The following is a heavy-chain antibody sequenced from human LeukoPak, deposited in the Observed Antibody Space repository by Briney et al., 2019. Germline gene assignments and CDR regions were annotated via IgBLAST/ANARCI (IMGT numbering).Heavy chain of an antibody. V-gene: IGHV3-74*01. Sequence: GGSLRLSCAASGFTFSSYWMHWVRQAPGKGLVWVSRINSDGSSTNYADSVKGRFTISRDNAKNTLYLQMNSLRAEDTAVYYCARSVSDYGYYGMDVWGQGTTVTVSS. J-gene: IGHJ6*02. D-gene: IGHD4-17*01. CDR3: ARSVSDYGYYGMDV. CDR1: GFTFSSYW. CDR2: INSDGSST.